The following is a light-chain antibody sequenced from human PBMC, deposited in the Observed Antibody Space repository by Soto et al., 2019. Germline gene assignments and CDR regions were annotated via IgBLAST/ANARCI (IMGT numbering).Light chain of an antibody. J-gene: IGKJ5*01. Sequence: EIVLTQSPATLSLSPGERATISCRASQSVSTYLTWYQQKPGQAPRLLSYDASNRATGIPARFSGSGSGTDFNLTISSLEPEDFAVYYCQQRSNWPPEVTFGQGTRLEIK. V-gene: IGKV3-11*01. CDR3: QQRSNWPPEVT. CDR1: QSVSTY. CDR2: DAS.